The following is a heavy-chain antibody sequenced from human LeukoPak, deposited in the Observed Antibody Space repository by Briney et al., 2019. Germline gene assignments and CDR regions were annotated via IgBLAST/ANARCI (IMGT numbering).Heavy chain of an antibody. CDR1: GDSVSGFY. J-gene: IGHJ5*02. V-gene: IGHV4-59*02. Sequence: PSETLSLTCTVSGDSVSGFYWSWIRQPPGKGLEWIGYVYYSGSTNYNPSLKSRVTISVDTSKNQFSLKLSSVTAADTAVYYCARGYLRYFDWRNWFDPWGQGTLVTVSS. D-gene: IGHD3-9*01. CDR2: VYYSGST. CDR3: ARGYLRYFDWRNWFDP.